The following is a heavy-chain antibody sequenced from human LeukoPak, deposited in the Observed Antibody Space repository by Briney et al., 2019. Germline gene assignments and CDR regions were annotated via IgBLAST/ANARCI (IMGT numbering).Heavy chain of an antibody. D-gene: IGHD3-10*01. CDR1: GYTFTSYY. Sequence: GAPVKVSCKASGYTFTSYYMHWVRQAPGQGLEWMGIINPSGGSTSYAQKFQGRVTMTRDTSTSTVYMELSSLRSEDTAVYYCARGGDSGPSFFTRLSVDLDYWGQGTLVTVSS. CDR3: ARGGDSGPSFFTRLSVDLDY. V-gene: IGHV1-46*01. J-gene: IGHJ4*02. CDR2: INPSGGST.